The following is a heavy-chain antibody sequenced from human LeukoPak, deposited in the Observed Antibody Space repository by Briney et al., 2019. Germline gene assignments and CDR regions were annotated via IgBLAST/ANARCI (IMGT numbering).Heavy chain of an antibody. D-gene: IGHD3-22*01. V-gene: IGHV3-33*01. CDR3: ARTASSGYYYGVDY. CDR2: IWYDGSNK. CDR1: GFTFSSYG. Sequence: PGKSLRLSCAASGFTFSSYGMHWVRQAPGKGLEWVAVIWYDGSNKYYADSVKGRFTISRDNSKNTLYLQMNSLRAEDTAVYYCARTASSGYYYGVDYWGQGTLVTVSS. J-gene: IGHJ4*02.